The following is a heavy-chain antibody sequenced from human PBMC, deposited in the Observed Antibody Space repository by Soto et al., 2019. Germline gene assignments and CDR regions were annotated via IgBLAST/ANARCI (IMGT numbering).Heavy chain of an antibody. Sequence: SETLSLTCTVSGGSVTNSSYYWGWIRQSPGKGLEWIGSVYYRGRSYSKSSVKSRVTISVDTSKNRFSLSLNSVTASDTAVYFCVSQRTTVPTQAYFDYWGPGALGVVSS. V-gene: IGHV4-39*01. CDR1: GGSVTNSSYY. J-gene: IGHJ4*02. D-gene: IGHD4-17*01. CDR2: VYYRGRS. CDR3: VSQRTTVPTQAYFDY.